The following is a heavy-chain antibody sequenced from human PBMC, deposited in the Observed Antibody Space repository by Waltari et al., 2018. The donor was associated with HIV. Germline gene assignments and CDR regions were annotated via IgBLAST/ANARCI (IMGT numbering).Heavy chain of an antibody. V-gene: IGHV3-7*01. D-gene: IGHD6-13*01. J-gene: IGHJ4*01. CDR1: GFTVSTYW. Sequence: VQLVESGGNWVQPGGSRRLSCAASGFTVSTYWMNWVRQAPGRGLEWVANRKDDGSEKQYEDPVKRRLSNATDNAKQSLYLHMNSLGAEDPAVYDCGRQLVAGAAGTVHCENRGQGSLVNVSS. CDR2: RKDDGSEK. CDR3: GRQLVAGAAGTVHCEN.